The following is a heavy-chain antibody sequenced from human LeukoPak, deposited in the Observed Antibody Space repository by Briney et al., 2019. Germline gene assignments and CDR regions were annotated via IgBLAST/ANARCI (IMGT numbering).Heavy chain of an antibody. CDR2: ISSSGGST. J-gene: IGHJ6*02. D-gene: IGHD6-19*01. Sequence: PGGSLRLSCAASGFTFSDYAMNWVRQAPGKGLEWVSAISSSGGSTYYADSVKGRLTISRDNSKNTLYLQMNSLRAEDPALYYCGGGGWFFRGYHYGMDVWGQGTTVTVSS. CDR3: GGGGWFFRGYHYGMDV. V-gene: IGHV3-23*01. CDR1: GFTFSDYA.